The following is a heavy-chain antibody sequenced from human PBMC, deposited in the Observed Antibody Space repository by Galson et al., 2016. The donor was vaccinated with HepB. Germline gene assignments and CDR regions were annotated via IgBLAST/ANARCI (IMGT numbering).Heavy chain of an antibody. Sequence: SLRLSCAASGFTFSDYYISWIRQAPGKGLEWLSYTSSTGHTNHADSIEGRFTISRDNAKNSLFLQMDSLRAEDTAVYYCARGGSYYGYFDYWGQGTLVTVSS. CDR3: ARGGSYYGYFDY. CDR1: GFTFSDYY. CDR2: TSSTGHT. V-gene: IGHV3-11*06. D-gene: IGHD1-26*01. J-gene: IGHJ4*02.